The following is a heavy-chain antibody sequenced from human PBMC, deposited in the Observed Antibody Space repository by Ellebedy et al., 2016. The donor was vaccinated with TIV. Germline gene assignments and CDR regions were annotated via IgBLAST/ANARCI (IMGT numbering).Heavy chain of an antibody. CDR3: ARSWSIAVAGSLGY. Sequence: ASVKVSXXASGYTFTSYDINWVRQAPGQGLEWMGWINPNSGGTNYAQKFQGRVTMTRDTSISTAYMELSRLRSDDTAVYYCARSWSIAVAGSLGYWGQGTLVTVSS. CDR1: GYTFTSYD. J-gene: IGHJ4*02. D-gene: IGHD6-19*01. V-gene: IGHV1-2*02. CDR2: INPNSGGT.